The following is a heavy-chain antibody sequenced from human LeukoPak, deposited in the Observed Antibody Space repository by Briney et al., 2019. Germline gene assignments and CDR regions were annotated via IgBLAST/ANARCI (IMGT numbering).Heavy chain of an antibody. CDR1: GFTFSDYY. CDR2: ISSSRSYT. D-gene: IGHD3-10*01. Sequence: GGSLRLSCAASGFTFSDYYMSWIRQAPGKGLEWVSHISSSRSYTNYADSVKGRFTISRDNSKNTLYLQMNSLRAEDTAVYSCARGGTMYYGSGNFDYWGQGTLVTVSS. V-gene: IGHV3-11*05. J-gene: IGHJ4*02. CDR3: ARGGTMYYGSGNFDY.